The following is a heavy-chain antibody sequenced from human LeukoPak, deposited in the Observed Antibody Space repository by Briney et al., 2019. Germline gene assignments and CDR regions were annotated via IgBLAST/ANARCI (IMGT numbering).Heavy chain of an antibody. J-gene: IGHJ4*02. D-gene: IGHD3-3*01. CDR3: ARGAGVLRFLEWLSNYYFDY. Sequence: SETLSLTCAVSGGSFSGYYWSWIRQPPGKGLEWIGEINHSGSTNYNPSLKSRVTISVDTSKNQFSLKLSSVTAADTAVYYCARGAGVLRFLEWLSNYYFDYWGQGTLVTVSS. V-gene: IGHV4-34*01. CDR1: GGSFSGYY. CDR2: INHSGST.